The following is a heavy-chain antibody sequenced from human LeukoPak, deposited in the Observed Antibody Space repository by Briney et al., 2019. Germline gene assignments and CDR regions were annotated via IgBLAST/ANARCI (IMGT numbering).Heavy chain of an antibody. CDR1: GYSFTSYW. V-gene: IGHV5-51*01. CDR2: IYPGDSDT. CDR3: ARLDRGSLIADLPFDY. D-gene: IGHD3-22*01. Sequence: GASLKISCKGSGYSFTSYWIGWVRQMPGKGLEWMGIIYPGDSDTRYSPSFQGQVTISADKSISIAYLQWSSLKASDTAMYYCARLDRGSLIADLPFDYWGQGTLVTVSS. J-gene: IGHJ4*02.